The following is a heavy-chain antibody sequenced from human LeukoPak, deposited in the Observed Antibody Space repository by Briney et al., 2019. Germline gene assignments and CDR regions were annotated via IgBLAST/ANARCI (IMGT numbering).Heavy chain of an antibody. V-gene: IGHV3-30*02. CDR3: AKSNLVVPAASPY. D-gene: IGHD2-2*01. CDR2: IRYDGSNK. Sequence: GGSLRLSCAASGFTFSSYGMHWVRQAPGKGLEWVAFIRYDGSNKYYADSVKGRFTISRDNSKNTLYLQMNSLRAEDTAVYYCAKSNLVVPAASPYWGQGTLVTVSS. J-gene: IGHJ4*02. CDR1: GFTFSSYG.